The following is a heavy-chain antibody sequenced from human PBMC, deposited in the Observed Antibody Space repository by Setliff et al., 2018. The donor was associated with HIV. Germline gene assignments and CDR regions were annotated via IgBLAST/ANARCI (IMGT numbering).Heavy chain of an antibody. Sequence: SETLSLTCAVSGYSISIGYYWGWIRQPPGKGLEWIGNIYHSGSTYYNPSLKSRVTISVDTSKNRFSLKLSSVTAADTAVYYCARGGDIVVVLAPMSYGMDAWGQGTTVTVSS. J-gene: IGHJ6*02. CDR3: ARGGDIVVVLAPMSYGMDA. CDR1: GYSISIGYY. CDR2: IYHSGST. D-gene: IGHD2-2*01. V-gene: IGHV4-38-2*01.